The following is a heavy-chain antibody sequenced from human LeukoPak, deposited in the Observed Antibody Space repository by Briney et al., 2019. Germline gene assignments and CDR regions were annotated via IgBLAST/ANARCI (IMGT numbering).Heavy chain of an antibody. V-gene: IGHV4-34*01. D-gene: IGHD3-3*01. CDR1: GGSLSGYY. CDR2: VHYSGSI. Sequence: SETLSLTCAVFGGSLSGYYWSWVRQAPGKGPEWIGEVHYSGSINYNPSLESRVTISADASKNQFSLKLTSVTAADTAMCYCARGVDSAKVGFWGQGALVTVSS. CDR3: ARGVDSAKVGF. J-gene: IGHJ4*02.